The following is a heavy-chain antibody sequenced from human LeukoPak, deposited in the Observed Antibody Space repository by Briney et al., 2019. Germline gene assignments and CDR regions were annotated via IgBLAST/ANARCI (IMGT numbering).Heavy chain of an antibody. CDR3: AKDSSFRPVIPDAFDI. CDR2: ISGSGGST. Sequence: GGSLRLSCAASGFTLSSYAMSWVRQAPGKGLEWVSAISGSGGSTYYADSVKGRFTISRDNSKNTLYLQMNSLRAEDTAVYYCAKDSSFRPVIPDAFDIWGQGTMVTVSS. V-gene: IGHV3-23*01. D-gene: IGHD2-21*01. CDR1: GFTLSSYA. J-gene: IGHJ3*02.